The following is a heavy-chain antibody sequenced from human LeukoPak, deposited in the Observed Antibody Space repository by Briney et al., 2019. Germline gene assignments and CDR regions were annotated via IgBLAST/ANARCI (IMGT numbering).Heavy chain of an antibody. Sequence: PSETLSLTCTVSGGSISSYYWGWIRQPPGKGLEWIGSIYYSGSTYYNPSLKSRVTISVDTSKNQFSLKLSSVTAADTAVYYCARQIYCSRTSCSYYMDVWGKGTTVTVSS. J-gene: IGHJ6*03. CDR2: IYYSGST. CDR1: GGSISSYY. V-gene: IGHV4-39*01. CDR3: ARQIYCSRTSCSYYMDV. D-gene: IGHD2-2*01.